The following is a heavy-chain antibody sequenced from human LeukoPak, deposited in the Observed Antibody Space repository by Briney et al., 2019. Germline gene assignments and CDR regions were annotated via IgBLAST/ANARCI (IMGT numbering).Heavy chain of an antibody. V-gene: IGHV4-34*01. Sequence: SETLSLTCAVYGGSFSGYYWSWIRQPPGKGLEWIGEINHSGSTNYNPSLKSRVTISVDTSKNQFSLKLSSVTAADTALYFCAKEPTGDKSFDSWGQGTLVTVSS. J-gene: IGHJ4*02. CDR3: AKEPTGDKSFDS. D-gene: IGHD7-27*01. CDR1: GGSFSGYY. CDR2: INHSGST.